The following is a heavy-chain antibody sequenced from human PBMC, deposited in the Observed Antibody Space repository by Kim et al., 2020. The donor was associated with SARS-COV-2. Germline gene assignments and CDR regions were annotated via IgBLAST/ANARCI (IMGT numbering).Heavy chain of an antibody. Sequence: SETLSLTCTVSGGSISSYYWSWIRQPPGKGLEWIGYIYYGGSTNYNPSLKSRVTISVDTSKNQFSLKLSSVTAADTAVYYCARMAGSVGHFDYWGQGTLV. V-gene: IGHV4-59*01. CDR3: ARMAGSVGHFDY. CDR1: GGSISSYY. D-gene: IGHD3-10*01. J-gene: IGHJ4*02. CDR2: IYYGGST.